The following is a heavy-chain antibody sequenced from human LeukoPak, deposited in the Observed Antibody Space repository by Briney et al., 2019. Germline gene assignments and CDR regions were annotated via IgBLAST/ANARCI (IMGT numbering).Heavy chain of an antibody. V-gene: IGHV4-39*07. CDR3: ASRGSSNAQSVIRSPDAFDI. J-gene: IGHJ3*02. CDR2: IYYSGST. D-gene: IGHD3-16*01. CDR1: GGSISSSSYY. Sequence: SETLSLTCTVSGGSISSSSYYWRWIRQPPGKGLEWIGSIYYSGSTYYNPSLKSRVTISVDTSKNQFSLKLSSVTAADTAVYYCASRGSSNAQSVIRSPDAFDIWGQGTMVTVSS.